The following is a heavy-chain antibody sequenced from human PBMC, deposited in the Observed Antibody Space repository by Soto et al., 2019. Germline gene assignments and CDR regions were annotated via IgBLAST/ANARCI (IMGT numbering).Heavy chain of an antibody. CDR2: IWYDGSNK. CDR3: ARDGVISSSRKRSYYYYGMDV. CDR1: GFTFSSYG. Sequence: GGSLRLSCAASGFTFSSYGMHWVRQAPGKGLEWVAVIWYDGSNKYYADSVKGRFTISRDNSKNTLYLQMNSLRAEDTAVYYCARDGVISSSRKRSYYYYGMDVWGQGTTVT. D-gene: IGHD6-6*01. V-gene: IGHV3-33*01. J-gene: IGHJ6*02.